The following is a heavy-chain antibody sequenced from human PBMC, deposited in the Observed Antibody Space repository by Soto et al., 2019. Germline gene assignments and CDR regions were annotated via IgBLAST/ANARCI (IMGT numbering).Heavy chain of an antibody. CDR1: GFTFSSYS. J-gene: IGHJ4*01. Sequence: GGSLRLSCAASGFTFSSYSMNWVRQAPGKGLEWVSSISSSSSYIYYADSVKGRFTISRDNAKNSLYLQMNSLRAEDTAVYYCASSRMAGYHSLDHWGHGTLVTVSS. CDR2: ISSSSSYI. CDR3: ASSRMAGYHSLDH. V-gene: IGHV3-21*01. D-gene: IGHD6-19*01.